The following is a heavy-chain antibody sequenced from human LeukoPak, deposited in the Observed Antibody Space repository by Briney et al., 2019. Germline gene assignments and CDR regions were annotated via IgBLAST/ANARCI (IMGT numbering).Heavy chain of an antibody. Sequence: SETLSLTCTVSGGSISSNYWSWIRQPPGKGLEWIGYIYYSGSTNYNPSLKSRVTISVDTSKNQFSLKLSSVTAADTAVYYCARQREYYESSGYYSFDYWGQGTLVTVSS. J-gene: IGHJ4*02. V-gene: IGHV4-59*01. D-gene: IGHD3-22*01. CDR2: IYYSGST. CDR3: ARQREYYESSGYYSFDY. CDR1: GGSISSNY.